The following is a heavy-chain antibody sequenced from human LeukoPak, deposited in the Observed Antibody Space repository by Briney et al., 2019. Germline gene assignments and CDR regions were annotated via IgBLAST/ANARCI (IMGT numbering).Heavy chain of an antibody. CDR1: GGSIGTNH. CDR2: IYYNGNT. CDR3: ARGHPPNLDV. Sequence: SETLSLTCTVSGGSIGTNHWTWIRQPPGKGLDWVGYIYYNGNTNYNPSLNSRVAISVDASNNRISLRLTSVTTADTAVYYCARGHPPNLDVWGQGTTVTVSS. V-gene: IGHV4-59*01. J-gene: IGHJ6*02.